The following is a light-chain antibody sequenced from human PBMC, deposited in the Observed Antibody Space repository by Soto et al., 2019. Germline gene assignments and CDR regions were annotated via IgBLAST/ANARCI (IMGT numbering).Light chain of an antibody. CDR1: QSLSREF. J-gene: IGKJ2*01. Sequence: EIILTQSPGTLSLSPGERATLSCRGSQSLSREFLAWYQQKPGQAPRLLMYQTSSRASGVPDRFSGSGSGTDFTLTISRLEPEDCGVYYCQQYGGSPPYTFGQGTRLEIK. V-gene: IGKV3-20*01. CDR2: QTS. CDR3: QQYGGSPPYT.